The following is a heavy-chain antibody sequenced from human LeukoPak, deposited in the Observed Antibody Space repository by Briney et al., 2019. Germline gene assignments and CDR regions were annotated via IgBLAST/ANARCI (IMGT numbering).Heavy chain of an antibody. D-gene: IGHD1-14*01. CDR1: GGSISSSSYY. V-gene: IGHV4-39*01. CDR3: AGLTSIRDY. CDR2: IYYSGST. J-gene: IGHJ4*02. Sequence: PSETLSLTCTVSGGSISSSSYYWGWIRQPPGKGLEWIGSIYYSGSTYYNPSLKSRVTISVDTSKNQFSLKLSSVTAADTAVYYCAGLTSIRDYWGQETLVTVSS.